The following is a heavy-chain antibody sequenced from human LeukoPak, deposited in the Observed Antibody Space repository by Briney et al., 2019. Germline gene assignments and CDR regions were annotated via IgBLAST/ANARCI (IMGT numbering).Heavy chain of an antibody. V-gene: IGHV4-4*02. CDR3: ARGRYNWNYFDY. Sequence: SETLSLTCAVSGGSISTNNWWHWVRQSPGKGLEWMGEIFYIGGTNYNPSLKSRVTMSVDTSKNQFSLKLSSVTAADTAVYYCARGRYNWNYFDYWGQGTLVTVSS. CDR2: IFYIGGT. D-gene: IGHD1-20*01. J-gene: IGHJ4*02. CDR1: GGSISTNNW.